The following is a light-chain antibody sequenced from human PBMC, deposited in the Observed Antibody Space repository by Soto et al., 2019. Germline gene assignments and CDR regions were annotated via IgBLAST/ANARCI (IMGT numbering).Light chain of an antibody. CDR2: DAA. CDR3: QQQSNRPPIT. CDR1: QSVSSY. Sequence: EIVLTQSPATLSLSPGERATLSCRASQSVSSYLAWYQQKPGQAPSPLIYDAATRAAGIPARFSGSGSGTALTLTISSLEPEDYAVDYCQQQSNRPPITFGQGTPVEI. V-gene: IGKV3-11*01. J-gene: IGKJ5*01.